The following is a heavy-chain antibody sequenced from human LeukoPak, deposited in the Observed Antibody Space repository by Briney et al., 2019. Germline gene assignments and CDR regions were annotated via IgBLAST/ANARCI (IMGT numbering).Heavy chain of an antibody. Sequence: PGGSLRLSCAASGFTFSTYEMNWVRQAPGKGLEWVSHISGSGSTTYYADSVKGRFTISRDNAKNSLYLQMNSLRAEDTAVYYCASPQYYFDYWGQGTLVTVSS. CDR3: ASPQYYFDY. CDR1: GFTFSTYE. CDR2: ISGSGSTT. D-gene: IGHD5-24*01. V-gene: IGHV3-48*03. J-gene: IGHJ4*02.